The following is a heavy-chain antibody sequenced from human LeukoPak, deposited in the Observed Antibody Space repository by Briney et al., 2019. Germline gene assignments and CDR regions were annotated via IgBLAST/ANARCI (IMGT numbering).Heavy chain of an antibody. CDR2: INPSGGST. D-gene: IGHD1-26*01. J-gene: IGHJ3*02. V-gene: IGHV1-46*01. Sequence: ASVKVSCKASGYTFTSYGISWVRQAPGQGLEWMGMINPSGGSTSYAQKFQGRVTMTRDMSTSTVYMELSSLRSEDTAVYYCASLVGADAFDIWGQGTMVTVSS. CDR3: ASLVGADAFDI. CDR1: GYTFTSYG.